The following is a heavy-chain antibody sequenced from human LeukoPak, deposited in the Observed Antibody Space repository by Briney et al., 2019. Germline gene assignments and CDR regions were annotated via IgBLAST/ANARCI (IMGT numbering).Heavy chain of an antibody. V-gene: IGHV5-51*01. CDR1: GYSFTSYW. CDR2: IFPVDSDT. Sequence: GEALQISCKGSGYSFTSYWIGWVRQTRGRVLGWMGIIFPVDSDTRYSPSFQGQATISADKSISTANLQWSSQNATDTAMYYGARGRVYSNDKTTWFDPRGQGTLVTVSS. CDR3: ARGRVYSNDKTTWFDP. J-gene: IGHJ5*02. D-gene: IGHD4-11*01.